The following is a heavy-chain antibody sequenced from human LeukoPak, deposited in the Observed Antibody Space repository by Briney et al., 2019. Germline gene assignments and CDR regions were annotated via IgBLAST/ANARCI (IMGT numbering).Heavy chain of an antibody. CDR2: ISSSSSYI. J-gene: IGHJ4*02. V-gene: IGHV3-21*04. D-gene: IGHD3-22*01. CDR1: GFTFSSYS. Sequence: KPGGSLRLSCAASGFTFSSYSMNWVRQAPGKGLEWVSSISSSSSYIYYADSVKGRFTISRDNAKNSLYLQMNSLRAEDTAVYYCAKDRAGSGSHGDYWGQGTLVTVSS. CDR3: AKDRAGSGSHGDY.